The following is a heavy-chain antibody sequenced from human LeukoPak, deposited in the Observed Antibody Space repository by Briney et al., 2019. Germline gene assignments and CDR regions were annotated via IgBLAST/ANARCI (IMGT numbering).Heavy chain of an antibody. J-gene: IGHJ4*02. CDR3: AREVSDSSGFFV. Sequence: KASETPSLTCTVSGGSISSYYWSWIRQPPGKGLEWIGYIYYSGSTNYNPSLKSRVTISVDTSKNQFSLKLSSVTAADTAVYYCAREVSDSSGFFVWGQGTLVTVSS. D-gene: IGHD3-22*01. CDR2: IYYSGST. V-gene: IGHV4-59*01. CDR1: GGSISSYY.